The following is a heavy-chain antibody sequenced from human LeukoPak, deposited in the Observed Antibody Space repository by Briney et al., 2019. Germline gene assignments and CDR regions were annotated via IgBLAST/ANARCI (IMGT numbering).Heavy chain of an antibody. CDR3: ARGKQLVRHWFGP. CDR1: GGSFSGYY. V-gene: IGHV4-34*01. D-gene: IGHD1-1*01. CDR2: INHSGST. Sequence: SETLSLTCAVFGGSFSGYYWSWIRQPPGEGLEWIGEINHSGSTNYNPSLKSRVTISADTSKNQFSLKLSSVTAADTAVYYCARGKQLVRHWFGPWGQGTLVTVSS. J-gene: IGHJ5*02.